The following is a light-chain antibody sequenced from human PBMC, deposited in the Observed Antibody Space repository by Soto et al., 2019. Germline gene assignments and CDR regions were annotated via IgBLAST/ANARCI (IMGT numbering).Light chain of an antibody. V-gene: IGKV3-20*01. CDR1: PSISDT. CDR3: QQYGGSSLT. CDR2: GAS. J-gene: IGKJ4*01. Sequence: EMVIPQSRANLCISKVGRATLSCMASPSISDTLAWYQQNPGQAPRLLIHGASTRATGIPDRFSGSGSGTDFTLTISRLEPEDFAVYYCQQYGGSSLTFGGGTKVDI.